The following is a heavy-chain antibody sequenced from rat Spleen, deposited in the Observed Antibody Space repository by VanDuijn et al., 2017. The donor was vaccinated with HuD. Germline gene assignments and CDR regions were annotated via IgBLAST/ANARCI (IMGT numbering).Heavy chain of an antibody. D-gene: IGHD1-6*01. J-gene: IGHJ2*01. V-gene: IGHV5-25*01. CDR2: ISTDGSNT. CDR1: GFTFSDYH. Sequence: EVQLVESDGDLVQPGRSLKLSCAASGFTFSDYHMAWVRQAPTKGLEWVASISTDGSNTYYRDSVKGRFTISRDNAKSTLYLQMDSLRSEDTATYYCARRYYGYGDYWGQGVMVTVSS. CDR3: ARRYYGYGDY.